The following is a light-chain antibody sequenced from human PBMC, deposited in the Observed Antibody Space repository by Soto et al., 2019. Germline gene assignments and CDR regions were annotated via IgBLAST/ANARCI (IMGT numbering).Light chain of an antibody. V-gene: IGKV1-5*01. J-gene: IGKJ5*01. Sequence: DIQMTQSPSTLSASVGDRVTITCRASQSISSWLAWYQQKPGKAPKLLIYDASSLESGVPSRFSGSGSGTEFTLTISSLQPDDFATYYCQQYNRYSLTFGQGTRLEIK. CDR2: DAS. CDR3: QQYNRYSLT. CDR1: QSISSW.